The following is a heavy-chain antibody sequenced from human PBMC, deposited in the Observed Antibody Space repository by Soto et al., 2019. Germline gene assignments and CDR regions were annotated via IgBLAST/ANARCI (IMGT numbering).Heavy chain of an antibody. D-gene: IGHD1-26*01. CDR1: GYTFTSYG. CDR3: ARASGSSYWFDT. Sequence: QVQLVQSGAEVKKPGASVKVSCKASGYTFTSYGISWVRQAPGQGLEWMGWSSAYNGNTNYAQKLQGRVTMTTDTATSTVYRELRSLRSDDTAVYYCARASGSSYWFDTWGQGTLVTVSS. CDR2: SSAYNGNT. V-gene: IGHV1-18*01. J-gene: IGHJ5*02.